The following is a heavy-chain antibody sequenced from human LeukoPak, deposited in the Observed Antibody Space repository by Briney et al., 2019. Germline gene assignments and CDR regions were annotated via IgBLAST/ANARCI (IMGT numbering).Heavy chain of an antibody. CDR1: GGSFSGYY. Sequence: PSETLSLTCAVYGGSFSGYYWSWIRQPPGKGLEWVSVIYSGGSTYYADSVKGRFTISRDNSKNTLYLQMNSLRAEDTAVYYCARGGQDSGSYYLDYWGQGTLVTVSS. CDR2: IYSGGST. V-gene: IGHV3-53*01. D-gene: IGHD1-26*01. J-gene: IGHJ4*02. CDR3: ARGGQDSGSYYLDY.